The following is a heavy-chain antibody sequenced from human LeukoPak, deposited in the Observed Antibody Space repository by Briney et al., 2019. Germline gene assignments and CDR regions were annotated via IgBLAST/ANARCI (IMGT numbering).Heavy chain of an antibody. CDR1: GFTFDDYD. CDR3: ARDWLTGYYDRGGFDY. D-gene: IGHD3-9*01. Sequence: GGSLRLSCAASGFTFDDYDVSWVRQALGKGLEWVSDINWNGGSTGYADSVKGRFTISRDNAKNSLYLQMNSLRAEDTAVYYCARDWLTGYYDRGGFDYWGQGTLVTASS. V-gene: IGHV3-20*04. CDR2: INWNGGST. J-gene: IGHJ4*02.